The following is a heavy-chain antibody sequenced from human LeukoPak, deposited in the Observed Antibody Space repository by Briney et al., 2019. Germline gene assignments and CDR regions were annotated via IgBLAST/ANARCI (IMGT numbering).Heavy chain of an antibody. Sequence: SKTLSLTRTVSGGSISSSSYHWGWMRQPPGKGLEWIGSIYYSGSTYYNPSLKSRVTISVDTSKNQFSLKLSSVTAADTAVYYCARDNYYGSGSLLGWGQGTLVTVSS. CDR2: IYYSGST. D-gene: IGHD3-10*01. CDR1: GGSISSSSYH. CDR3: ARDNYYGSGSLLG. V-gene: IGHV4-39*07. J-gene: IGHJ4*02.